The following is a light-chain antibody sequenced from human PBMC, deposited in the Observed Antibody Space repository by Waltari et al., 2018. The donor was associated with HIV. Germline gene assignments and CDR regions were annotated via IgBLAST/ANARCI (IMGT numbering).Light chain of an antibody. V-gene: IGKV3-20*01. CDR3: QQYGRS. Sequence: EIVLTQSPGTLSLSPGERATLSCRASQSVSSSYLAWYQQKPAQAPRLLIFGASSRATGIPDRFSGSGSGADFTLTISRLEPEDFAVYYCQQYGRSFGGGTKVEIK. CDR1: QSVSSSY. CDR2: GAS. J-gene: IGKJ4*01.